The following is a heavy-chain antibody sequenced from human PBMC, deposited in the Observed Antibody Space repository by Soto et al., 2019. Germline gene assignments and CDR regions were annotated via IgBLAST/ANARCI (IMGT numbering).Heavy chain of an antibody. J-gene: IGHJ3*01. CDR2: VHYTGST. CDR3: ARNQFLELDAFDV. CDR1: GGSINNYY. D-gene: IGHD1-26*01. Sequence: QVQLQESGPGLVKPSETLSLTCTVSGGSINNYYWSWIRQPPEKGLEWIGYVHYTGSTKYNPSLESRVTISADTSKNQFSLKMSAVTASDTAVYYCARNQFLELDAFDVWGQGTLVTVSS. V-gene: IGHV4-59*08.